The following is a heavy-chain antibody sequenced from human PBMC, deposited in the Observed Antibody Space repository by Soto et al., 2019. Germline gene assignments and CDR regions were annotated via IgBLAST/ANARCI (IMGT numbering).Heavy chain of an antibody. J-gene: IGHJ4*02. CDR2: VVHWGTT. D-gene: IGHD6-19*01. V-gene: IGHV4-4*02. CDR3: ARHIGVTGTRGFDY. Sequence: QVQLQESGPGLVKPSGTVSLPCAVSGASISDNNWWSWVRQPPGKGLVWIGEVVHWGTTNYNPSLRSRVTISMDKSKNQISLTLSSVTAADSALYYCARHIGVTGTRGFDYWGQGTLVTVSS. CDR1: GASISDNNW.